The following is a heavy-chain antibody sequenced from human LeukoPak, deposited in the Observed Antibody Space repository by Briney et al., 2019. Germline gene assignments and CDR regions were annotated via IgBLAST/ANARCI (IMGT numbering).Heavy chain of an antibody. V-gene: IGHV4-59*01. CDR3: AREPGGYDSYFDY. D-gene: IGHD5-12*01. CDR2: IYYSGST. Sequence: SETLSLTCTVSGASISSYYWSWIRRPPGKGLEWMGYIYYSGSTNYNPSLKSRVTISVDTSKNQFSLKLSSVTAADTAVYYCAREPGGYDSYFDYWGQGTLVTVSS. J-gene: IGHJ4*02. CDR1: GASISSYY.